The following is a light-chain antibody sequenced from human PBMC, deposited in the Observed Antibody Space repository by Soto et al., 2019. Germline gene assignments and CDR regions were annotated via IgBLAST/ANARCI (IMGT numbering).Light chain of an antibody. J-gene: IGKJ2*02. Sequence: EIVLTQSPGTLSLSPGERATLYCRASQSVSSNYLAWYQQKPGQAPRLLIYGASSRATGIPDRFSGSGSGTDFTLTISRLEPEDFAVYYCQQYGGSPRTFGQGTKLEIK. V-gene: IGKV3-20*01. CDR2: GAS. CDR1: QSVSSNY. CDR3: QQYGGSPRT.